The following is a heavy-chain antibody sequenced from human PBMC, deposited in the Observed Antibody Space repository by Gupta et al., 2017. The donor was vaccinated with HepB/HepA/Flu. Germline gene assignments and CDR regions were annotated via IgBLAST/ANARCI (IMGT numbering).Heavy chain of an antibody. V-gene: IGHV3-33*01. J-gene: IGHJ5*02. Sequence: QVQLVESGGDVVQPGRSLRPSCAASGFTFVKYGMLWVRQAPGKGLEWVAVIWYDGTIKYYGDSVKGRFTISRENSKSTLYLEMNNLTAEDTAIYYCARERGTYSSAWVFAHWGQGTRVTVSS. D-gene: IGHD6-19*01. CDR1: GFTFVKYG. CDR3: ARERGTYSSAWVFAH. CDR2: IWYDGTIK.